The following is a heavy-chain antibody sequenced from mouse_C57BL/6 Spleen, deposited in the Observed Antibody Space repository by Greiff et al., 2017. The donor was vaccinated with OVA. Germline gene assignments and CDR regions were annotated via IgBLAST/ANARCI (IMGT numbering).Heavy chain of an antibody. V-gene: IGHV5-17*01. CDR1: GFTFSDYG. J-gene: IGHJ4*01. CDR2: ISSGSSTI. CDR3: ARSHYYAMDY. Sequence: EVQLVESGGGLVKPGGSLKLSCAASGFTFSDYGMHWVRQAPEKGLEWVAYISSGSSTIYYADKVKGRFTISRDNAKNTLFLQMTSLRSEDTAMYYCARSHYYAMDYWGQGTSVTVSS.